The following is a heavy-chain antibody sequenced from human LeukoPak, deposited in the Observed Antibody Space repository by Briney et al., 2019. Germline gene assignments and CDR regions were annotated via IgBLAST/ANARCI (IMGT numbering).Heavy chain of an antibody. CDR1: GFTFSSYS. Sequence: PGGSLRLSCAASGFTFSSYSMTWVRQAPGKGLEWVSSISSGSTYIYYADSVKGRFTISRDSSKNTVYLQMNSLRAEDTAKYYCAKADGSYKTLIDYWGQGTLVTVSS. CDR2: ISSGSTYI. J-gene: IGHJ4*02. D-gene: IGHD3-10*01. V-gene: IGHV3-21*04. CDR3: AKADGSYKTLIDY.